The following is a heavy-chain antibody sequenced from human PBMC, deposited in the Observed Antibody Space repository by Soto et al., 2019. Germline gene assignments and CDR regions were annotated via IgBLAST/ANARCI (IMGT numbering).Heavy chain of an antibody. D-gene: IGHD3-10*01. J-gene: IGHJ2*01. CDR1: SGSISSDHW. V-gene: IGHV4-4*02. CDR3: ARETRPVWVGGGYFDL. Sequence: QVQLQESGPGLVKPSGTVSLTCDVSSGSISSDHWWSWVRQSPGKGLEWIGEIHRNGISNKNPSLKSRVPITIDTSKTHCSLKMTSVTAADTAVYYCARETRPVWVGGGYFDLWGRGALVFVSS. CDR2: IHRNGIS.